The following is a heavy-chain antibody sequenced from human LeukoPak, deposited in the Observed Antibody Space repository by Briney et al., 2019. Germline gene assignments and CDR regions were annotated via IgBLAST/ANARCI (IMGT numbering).Heavy chain of an antibody. D-gene: IGHD5-24*01. Sequence: GASVKVSCKASGGTFSSYAISWVRQAPGQGLQWMGWINPNNGGANYVQKFQGRVTMTRDTSISTAYMELTRLRSDDTAIYYCAREASRLQFDAFDIWGQGTMVTVSS. V-gene: IGHV1-2*02. CDR3: AREASRLQFDAFDI. J-gene: IGHJ3*02. CDR2: INPNNGGA. CDR1: GGTFSSYA.